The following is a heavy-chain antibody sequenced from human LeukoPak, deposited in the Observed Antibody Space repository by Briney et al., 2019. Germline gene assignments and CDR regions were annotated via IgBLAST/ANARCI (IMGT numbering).Heavy chain of an antibody. J-gene: IGHJ4*02. CDR2: INPNSGGT. Sequence: ASVKVSCKASGYTFTGYYMHWVRQAPGQGLEWMGWINPNSGGTNYAQKFQGRVTMTRDTFISTAYMELSRLRSDDTAVYCCARVPHSGYAVGWGQGTLVTVSS. CDR3: ARVPHSGYAVG. V-gene: IGHV1-2*02. D-gene: IGHD5-12*01. CDR1: GYTFTGYY.